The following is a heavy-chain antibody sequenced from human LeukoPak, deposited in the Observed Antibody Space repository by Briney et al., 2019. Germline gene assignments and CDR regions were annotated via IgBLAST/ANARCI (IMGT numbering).Heavy chain of an antibody. CDR1: GFTFGSYA. Sequence: PGGSLRLSCAASGFTFGSYATIWVRQAPGKGLEWVSHISSSGGSTYYADSVKGRFTISRVNSKNTLYLQINSLRAEDTAVYYCAKDGKKYGSTWDFDYWGQGTLVTVSS. D-gene: IGHD6-13*01. CDR2: ISSSGGST. V-gene: IGHV3-23*01. J-gene: IGHJ4*02. CDR3: AKDGKKYGSTWDFDY.